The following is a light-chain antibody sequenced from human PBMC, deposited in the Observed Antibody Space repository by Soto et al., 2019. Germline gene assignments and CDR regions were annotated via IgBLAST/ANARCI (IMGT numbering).Light chain of an antibody. CDR3: RQRYNSPLT. Sequence: IVLTQSPATLSLSPGERATLSCRASQSVSNSLGWFQQKPGQAPRLLIDDATNRATGIPARFTGSGSGSDFTLTISSLEPEDFGVYYCRQRYNSPLTFGGGTKVEIK. V-gene: IGKV3-11*01. J-gene: IGKJ4*01. CDR2: DAT. CDR1: QSVSNS.